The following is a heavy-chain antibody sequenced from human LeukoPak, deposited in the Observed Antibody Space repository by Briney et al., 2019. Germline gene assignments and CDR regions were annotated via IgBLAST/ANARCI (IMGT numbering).Heavy chain of an antibody. Sequence: ASVNVSCKASGYTFTGYYMHWVRQAPGQGLEWMGWINPNSGGTNYAQKFQGRVTMTRDTSISTAYMELSRLRSDDTAVYYCARAGIAAALHWFDPWGQGTLVTVSS. CDR2: INPNSGGT. D-gene: IGHD6-13*01. CDR3: ARAGIAAALHWFDP. CDR1: GYTFTGYY. J-gene: IGHJ5*02. V-gene: IGHV1-2*02.